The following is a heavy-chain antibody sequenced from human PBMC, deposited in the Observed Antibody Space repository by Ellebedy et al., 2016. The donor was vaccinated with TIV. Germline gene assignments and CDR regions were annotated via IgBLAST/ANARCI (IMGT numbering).Heavy chain of an antibody. J-gene: IGHJ4*02. CDR3: ARRPYYYDSSGYYYFFDY. Sequence: MPSETLSLTCSVSGGSLTGYYWSWIRQPPGKGLEWIGYFYYSGITNYNPSLKSRVTISVDTSKNQFSLKLSSVTAADTAVYYCARRPYYYDSSGYYYFFDYWGQGTLVTVSS. CDR1: GGSLTGYY. D-gene: IGHD3-22*01. V-gene: IGHV4-59*08. CDR2: FYYSGIT.